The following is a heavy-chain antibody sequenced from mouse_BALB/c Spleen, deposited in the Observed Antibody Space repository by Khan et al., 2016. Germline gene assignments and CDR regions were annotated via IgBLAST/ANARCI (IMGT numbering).Heavy chain of an antibody. J-gene: IGHJ4*01. V-gene: IGHV3-2*02. CDR2: ISYSGST. Sequence: EVQLQESGPGLVKPSQSLSLTCTVTGYSITSDYAWNWIRQFPGNKLEWMGYISYSGSTSYNPSLKSRISITRDTSNNQFFMQLNSVTSEDTATDYCARTDYGSNDAMDYWGQGTSVTVSS. D-gene: IGHD1-1*01. CDR3: ARTDYGSNDAMDY. CDR1: GYSITSDYA.